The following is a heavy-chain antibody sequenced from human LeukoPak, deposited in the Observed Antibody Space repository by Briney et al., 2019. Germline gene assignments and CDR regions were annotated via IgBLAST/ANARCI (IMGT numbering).Heavy chain of an antibody. CDR1: GYRFTSYW. D-gene: IGHD2-21*01. J-gene: IGHJ3*01. V-gene: IGHV5-51*01. Sequence: GESLKISCKGSGYRFTSYWIGWVRQMPGKGLEWMGIIYPVDSDTRYSPSFRGQVTFSADKSISTAYLQWSSLKASDTAMYYCARPSAYGENAFDVWGQGTMVTVSS. CDR2: IYPVDSDT. CDR3: ARPSAYGENAFDV.